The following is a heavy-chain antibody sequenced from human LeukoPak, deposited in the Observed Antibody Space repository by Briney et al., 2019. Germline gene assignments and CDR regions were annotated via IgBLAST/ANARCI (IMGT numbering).Heavy chain of an antibody. Sequence: SETLSLTCAVYGGSFSGYYWSWIRQPPGKGLEWIGEINHSGSTNYNPSLKSRVTISVDTSKNQFSLKLSSVTAADTAVYYCARRSPQLLWPKGFDYWGQGTLVTVSS. CDR3: ARRSPQLLWPKGFDY. J-gene: IGHJ4*02. CDR2: INHSGST. CDR1: GGSFSGYY. D-gene: IGHD2-2*01. V-gene: IGHV4-34*01.